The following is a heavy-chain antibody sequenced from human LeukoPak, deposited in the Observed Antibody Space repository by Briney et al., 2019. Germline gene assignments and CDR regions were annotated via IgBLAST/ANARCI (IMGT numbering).Heavy chain of an antibody. Sequence: PGRSLRLSCAASGFTFSSYAMHWVRQAPGKGLEWVAFIRYDGSNKYYADSVKGRFTISRDNSKNTLYLQMNSLRAEDTAVYYCAKDPTYCSGGSCYSEGAFDIWGQGTMVTVSS. CDR3: AKDPTYCSGGSCYSEGAFDI. J-gene: IGHJ3*02. V-gene: IGHV3-30*02. D-gene: IGHD2-15*01. CDR1: GFTFSSYA. CDR2: IRYDGSNK.